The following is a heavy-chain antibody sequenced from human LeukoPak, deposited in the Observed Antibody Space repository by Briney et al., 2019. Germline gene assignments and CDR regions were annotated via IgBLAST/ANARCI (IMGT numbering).Heavy chain of an antibody. J-gene: IGHJ4*02. Sequence: GGSLRLSCAASGFTFSSYAMSWVRQAPGKGLEWVSAISGSGGSTYYADSVKGRFTISRDDSKNTLYLQMNSLRAEDTAVYYCASPFGYSSSWYDDYWGQGTLVTVSS. CDR3: ASPFGYSSSWYDDY. CDR2: ISGSGGST. D-gene: IGHD6-13*01. CDR1: GFTFSSYA. V-gene: IGHV3-23*01.